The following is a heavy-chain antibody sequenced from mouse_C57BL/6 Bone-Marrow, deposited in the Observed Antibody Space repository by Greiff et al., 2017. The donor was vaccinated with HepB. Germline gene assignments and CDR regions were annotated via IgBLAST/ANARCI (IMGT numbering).Heavy chain of an antibody. V-gene: IGHV7-1*01. D-gene: IGHD3-3*01. J-gene: IGHJ4*01. CDR1: GFTFSDFY. Sequence: EVQRVDSGGGLVQSGRSLRLSCATSGFTFSDFYMEWVRQAPGKGLEWIAASRNKANDYTTEYSSSVKGRFIVTRDTSQSILYLQMNALRAEDTAIYYCARDALGVDYWGQGTSVTVSS. CDR3: ARDALGVDY. CDR2: SRNKANDYTT.